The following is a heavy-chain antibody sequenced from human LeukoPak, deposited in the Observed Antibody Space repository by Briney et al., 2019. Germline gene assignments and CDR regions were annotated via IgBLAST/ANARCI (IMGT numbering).Heavy chain of an antibody. CDR2: MHHGGST. J-gene: IGHJ3*02. Sequence: SETLSLTCSVSGGSIRSYYWTWIRQTPAKGLEWIGYMHHGGSTNQNPSLKSRVTLSVDTSNNQFSLKLSSVTAADTAVYYCARSRGYSSRRHSAFDIWGQGTMVTVSS. V-gene: IGHV4-59*01. CDR1: GGSIRSYY. CDR3: ARSRGYSSRRHSAFDI. D-gene: IGHD6-19*01.